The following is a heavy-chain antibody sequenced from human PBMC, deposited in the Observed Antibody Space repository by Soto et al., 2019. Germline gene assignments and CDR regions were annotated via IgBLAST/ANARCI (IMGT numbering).Heavy chain of an antibody. D-gene: IGHD6-19*01. CDR3: AKVLAGISVAGIDY. J-gene: IGHJ4*02. CDR2: ISYDGSNK. CDR1: GFTFSSYG. Sequence: GGSLRLSCAASGFTFSSYGMHWVRQAPGKGLEWVAVISYDGSNKYYADSVKGRFTISRDNSKNTLYLQMNSLRAEDTAVYYCAKVLAGISVAGIDYWRQGTLVTVSS. V-gene: IGHV3-30*18.